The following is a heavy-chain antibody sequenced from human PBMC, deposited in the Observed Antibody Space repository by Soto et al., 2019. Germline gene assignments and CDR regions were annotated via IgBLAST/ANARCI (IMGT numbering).Heavy chain of an antibody. CDR2: IYYSGST. V-gene: IGHV4-59*01. CDR1: GGSISSYY. CDR3: ARGPSRFLEWLPPGNWFDP. J-gene: IGHJ5*02. Sequence: SETLSLTCTVSGGSISSYYWSWIRQPPGKGLEWIGYIYYSGSTNYNPSLKSRVTISVDTSKNQFSLKLSSVTAADTAVYYCARGPSRFLEWLPPGNWFDPWGQGTLVTVSS. D-gene: IGHD3-3*01.